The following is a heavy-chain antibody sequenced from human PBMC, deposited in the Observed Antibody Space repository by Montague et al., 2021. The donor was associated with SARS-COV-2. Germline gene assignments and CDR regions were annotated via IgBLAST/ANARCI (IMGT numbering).Heavy chain of an antibody. D-gene: IGHD3-22*01. J-gene: IGHJ4*02. CDR2: ISWIGGSI. CDR1: GFTFGDYA. V-gene: IGHV3-9*01. CDR3: AKDLSMGGYYFGY. Sequence: LSLSWSASGFTFGDYAMPWVRQAPGKGLEWVSGISWIGGSIGYADSVKGRFTISRDNAKNSLYLQMNSLRAEDTALYYCAKDLSMGGYYFGYWGQGTLVTVSS.